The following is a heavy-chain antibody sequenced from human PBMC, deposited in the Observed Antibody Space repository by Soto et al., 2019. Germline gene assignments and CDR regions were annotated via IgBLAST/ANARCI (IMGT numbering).Heavy chain of an antibody. CDR1: GDSVSSNSAA. D-gene: IGHD3-10*01. CDR2: TYYRSKWYN. J-gene: IGHJ6*02. Sequence: SQTLSLTCAISGDSVSSNSAAWNWIRQSPSRGLEWLGRTYYRSKWYNDYAVSVKSRITINPDTSKNQFYPQLNSVTPEDTAVYYCARDGHLDTMVRRVIIKSYYYNCMDVWGQGTTVTVSS. CDR3: ARDGHLDTMVRRVIIKSYYYNCMDV. V-gene: IGHV6-1*01.